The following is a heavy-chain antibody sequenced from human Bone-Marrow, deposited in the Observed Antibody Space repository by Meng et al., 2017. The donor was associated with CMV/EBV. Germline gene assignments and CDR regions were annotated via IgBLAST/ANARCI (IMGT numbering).Heavy chain of an antibody. CDR2: ISSSSSYI. D-gene: IGHD1-26*01. CDR1: GFTFSSYS. V-gene: IGHV3-21*01. CDR3: ASGIVGAKGDY. J-gene: IGHJ4*02. Sequence: GESLKISCAASGFTFSSYSMNWVRQAPGKGLEWVSSISSSSSYIYYADSVKGRFTISRDNAKNSLYLQMNSLRAEDTAVYYCASGIVGAKGDYWGQGTLVTVSS.